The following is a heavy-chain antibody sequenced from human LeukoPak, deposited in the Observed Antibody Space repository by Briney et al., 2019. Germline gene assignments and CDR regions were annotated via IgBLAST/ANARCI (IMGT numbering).Heavy chain of an antibody. CDR3: ARARGYGSMIRAFDI. V-gene: IGHV3-11*01. CDR2: ISGSDSPI. J-gene: IGHJ3*02. D-gene: IGHD3-10*01. CDR1: GFTFSDYY. Sequence: GGPLRLSCAASGFTFSDYYMSWIRQAPGKGLEWVSYISGSDSPIYYADSVKGRFTISRDNAKNSLYLQMNSLRAEDTAVYYCARARGYGSMIRAFDISGQGTMVTVSS.